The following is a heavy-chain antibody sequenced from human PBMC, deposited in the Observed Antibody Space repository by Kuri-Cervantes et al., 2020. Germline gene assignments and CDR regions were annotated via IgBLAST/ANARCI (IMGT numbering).Heavy chain of an antibody. Sequence: GGSLRLSCAASGLIFSNYAMHWVRQAPGKGLEYVSGISSSGDSTYYADSVKGRFTISRDNAKNTLYLQMNSLRAEDTAVYYCARVTDYYDSSGYQKDFDYWGQGTLVTVSS. CDR3: ARVTDYYDSSGYQKDFDY. D-gene: IGHD3-22*01. J-gene: IGHJ4*02. CDR1: GLIFSNYA. CDR2: ISSSGDST. V-gene: IGHV3-64*02.